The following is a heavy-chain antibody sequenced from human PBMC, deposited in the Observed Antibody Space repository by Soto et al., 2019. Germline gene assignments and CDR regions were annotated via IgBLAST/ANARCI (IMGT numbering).Heavy chain of an antibody. V-gene: IGHV3-30-3*01. D-gene: IGHD3-9*01. J-gene: IGHJ6*02. Sequence: PGGSLRLSCAASEFTFSSYAMHWVRQAPGKGLEWVAVISYDGNQKYYADSMKGRFSISRDNSKNTLYLQMNSLRTEDTAMYFCARDLLQDLYWFPRGPHGMDVWGPGNTVTVSS. CDR2: ISYDGNQK. CDR3: ARDLLQDLYWFPRGPHGMDV. CDR1: EFTFSSYA.